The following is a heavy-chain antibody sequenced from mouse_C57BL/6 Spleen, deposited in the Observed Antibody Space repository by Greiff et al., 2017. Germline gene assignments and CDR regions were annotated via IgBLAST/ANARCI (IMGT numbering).Heavy chain of an antibody. V-gene: IGHV5-4*01. Sequence: EVHLVESGGGLVKPGGSLKLSCAASGFTFSSYAMSWVRQTPEKRLEWVATISDGGSYTYYPDNVKGRFTISRDNAKNNLYLQMSHLKSEDTAMYYCAREALTGTIAYWGQGTLVTVSA. CDR3: AREALTGTIAY. D-gene: IGHD4-1*01. CDR2: ISDGGSYT. J-gene: IGHJ3*01. CDR1: GFTFSSYA.